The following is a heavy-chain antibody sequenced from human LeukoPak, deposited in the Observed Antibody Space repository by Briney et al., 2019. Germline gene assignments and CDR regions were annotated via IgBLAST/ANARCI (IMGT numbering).Heavy chain of an antibody. J-gene: IGHJ4*02. V-gene: IGHV3-7*01. CDR2: IKTDASEK. CDR3: ARIPLRYFDWYYFDY. CDR1: GFIFSNCW. Sequence: GGSLRLSCETSGFIFSNCWMTWVRQAPGKGLEWVANIKTDASEKYYADSVKGRFTISRDNSKNTLYLQMNSLRAEDTAVYYCARIPLRYFDWYYFDYWGQGTLVTVSS. D-gene: IGHD3-9*01.